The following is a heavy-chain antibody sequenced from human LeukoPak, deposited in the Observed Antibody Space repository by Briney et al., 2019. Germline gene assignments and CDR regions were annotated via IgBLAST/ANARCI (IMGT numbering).Heavy chain of an antibody. V-gene: IGHV1-69*13. CDR1: GGTFSSYA. CDR2: IIPIFGTA. Sequence: ASVKVSCKASGGTFSSYAISWVRQAPGQGLEWMGGIIPIFGTANYAQKFQGRVTITADESTSTAYMELSSLRSEDTAVYYCAQTGVLVFGVVIDAFDIWGQGTMVTVSS. D-gene: IGHD3-3*01. CDR3: AQTGVLVFGVVIDAFDI. J-gene: IGHJ3*02.